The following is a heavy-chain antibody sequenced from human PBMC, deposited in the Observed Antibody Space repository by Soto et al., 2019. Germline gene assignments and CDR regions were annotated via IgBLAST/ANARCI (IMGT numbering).Heavy chain of an antibody. CDR1: VGSFSCYY. CDR3: ARGYGRKFDY. J-gene: IGHJ4*02. Sequence: PSETLSLTCAVYVGSFSCYYRNWIRQPPGKGLEGVGEINHSGRTXXXPSLKSRVXISLEASKNQVXLKLSXMTSADTAVYYCARGYGRKFDYWRQGTLVTVSS. D-gene: IGHD3-10*01. CDR2: INHSGRT. V-gene: IGHV4-34*01.